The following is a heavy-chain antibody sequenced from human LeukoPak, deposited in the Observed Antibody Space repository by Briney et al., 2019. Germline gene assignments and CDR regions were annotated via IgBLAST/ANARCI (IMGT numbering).Heavy chain of an antibody. CDR2: IQPDGSEQ. V-gene: IGHV3-7*01. Sequence: GGSLRLSCAASGFTFSSYGMSWVRQTPGKGLEWVGNIQPDGSEQYPVDSVKGRFTISRDNARNSLFLQMNSLRVEDTAVYYCASQSYAKFDPWGQETLVTVSS. CDR3: ASQSYAKFDP. CDR1: GFTFSSYG. D-gene: IGHD3-16*01. J-gene: IGHJ5*02.